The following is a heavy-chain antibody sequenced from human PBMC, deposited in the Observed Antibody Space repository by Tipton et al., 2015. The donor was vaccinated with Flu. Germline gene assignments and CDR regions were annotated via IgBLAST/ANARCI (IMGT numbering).Heavy chain of an antibody. J-gene: IGHJ5*02. D-gene: IGHD3-3*01. CDR3: ARDLTGDYDFWSGHGGFDP. CDR2: IYHSGSA. Sequence: GSLRLSCTISGDSISSRHYWGWIRQPPGKGLEWIGSIYHSGSAYYHPSLKSRVTMSVDTSKNQFSLKLSSVTAADTAVYYCARDLTGDYDFWSGHGGFDPWGQGTLVTVSS. V-gene: IGHV4-38-2*02. CDR1: GDSISSRHY.